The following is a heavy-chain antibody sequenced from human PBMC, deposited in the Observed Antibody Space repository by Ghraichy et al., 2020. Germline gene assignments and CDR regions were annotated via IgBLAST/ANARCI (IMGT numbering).Heavy chain of an antibody. J-gene: IGHJ6*02. V-gene: IGHV3-7*01. CDR1: GFTFSSYW. CDR2: IKQDGSEK. D-gene: IGHD5-12*01. Sequence: GGSLRLSCAASGFTFSSYWMSWVRQAPGKGLEWVANIKQDGSEKYYVDSVKGRFTISRDNAKNSLYLQMNSLRAEDTAVYYCARDGLGGYDWWGSYYYYGVDVWGQGTTVTVSS. CDR3: ARDGLGGYDWWGSYYYYGVDV.